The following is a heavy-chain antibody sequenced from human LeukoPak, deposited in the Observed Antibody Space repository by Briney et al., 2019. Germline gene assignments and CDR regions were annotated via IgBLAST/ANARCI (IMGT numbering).Heavy chain of an antibody. Sequence: PGRSLRLSCAASGFTFNTYTMNWVRQAPGKGLEWVSSISSSSSTIYYVDSVKGRFTISRDNAKNSLYLQMNSLRAEDTAVYYCATGNYYYYYMDVWGKGTTVTVSS. V-gene: IGHV3-48*01. CDR1: GFTFNTYT. CDR3: ATGNYYYYYMDV. D-gene: IGHD3-10*01. J-gene: IGHJ6*03. CDR2: ISSSSSTI.